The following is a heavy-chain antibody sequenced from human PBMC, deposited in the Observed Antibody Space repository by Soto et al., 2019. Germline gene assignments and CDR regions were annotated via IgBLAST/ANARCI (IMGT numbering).Heavy chain of an antibody. J-gene: IGHJ6*02. CDR3: ARDWLSSYYYYGMDV. Sequence: SETLSLTXTVSGGSVSGYYWNWIRQSPGKGLEWIGYIYYTESPSYNPSLKSRLTISVDTSKNQFYLKLSSVTAADTAVYYCARDWLSSYYYYGMDVWGQGTTVTVSS. CDR1: GGSVSGYY. D-gene: IGHD3-9*01. CDR2: IYYTESP. V-gene: IGHV4-59*02.